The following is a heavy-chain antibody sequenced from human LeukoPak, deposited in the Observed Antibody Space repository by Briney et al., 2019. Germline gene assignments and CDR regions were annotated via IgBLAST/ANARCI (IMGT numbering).Heavy chain of an antibody. CDR1: GFTFSNYA. CDR2: ISGSGANT. D-gene: IGHD3-22*01. V-gene: IGHV3-23*01. J-gene: IGHJ4*02. Sequence: PGGSLRLSCAASGFTFSNYAMSWVRQAPGKGLEWVSAISGSGANTYYADSVKGRFTISRDNSKNTLYLQMNSLRAEDTAVYYCTRVYDSSGYYYYFDYWGQGTLSPSPQ. CDR3: TRVYDSSGYYYYFDY.